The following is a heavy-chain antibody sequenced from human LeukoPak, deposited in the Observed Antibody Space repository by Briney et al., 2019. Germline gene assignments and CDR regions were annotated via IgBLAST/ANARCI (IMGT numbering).Heavy chain of an antibody. J-gene: IGHJ4*02. CDR3: ARGGEYTYDHFDY. CDR2: INSDGSNT. CDR1: GLTFTSYW. Sequence: PGGSPRLSCAASGLTFTSYWMHWVRHAPGKGLVLVSHINSDGSNTHYADSVKGRFTISRDNAKNTLYLQMNSVRAEDTAVYYCARGGEYTYDHFDYWGQGTLVTVSS. D-gene: IGHD5-18*01. V-gene: IGHV3-74*01.